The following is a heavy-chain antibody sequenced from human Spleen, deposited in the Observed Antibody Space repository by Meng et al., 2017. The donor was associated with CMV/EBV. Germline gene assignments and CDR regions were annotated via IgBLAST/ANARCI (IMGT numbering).Heavy chain of an antibody. CDR3: TRSGTSAWYYFDS. Sequence: CAVSVGSVISPIWWCLVRRPPGKGLEWIGEVSHRRSAAYIPSLKSRVTMSIDNSKNQFSLQLNSVTAADTAVYYCTRSGTSAWYYFDSWGQGTLVTVSS. J-gene: IGHJ4*02. CDR1: VGSVISPIW. V-gene: IGHV4-4*02. D-gene: IGHD6-19*01. CDR2: VSHRRSA.